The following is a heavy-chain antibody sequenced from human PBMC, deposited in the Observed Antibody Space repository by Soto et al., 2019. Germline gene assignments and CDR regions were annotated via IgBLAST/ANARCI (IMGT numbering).Heavy chain of an antibody. V-gene: IGHV3-7*01. CDR3: ARPRPYHYGMDV. J-gene: IGHJ6*02. CDR1: GFTFRTYW. Sequence: EVQLVESGGGLVQPGRSLKLSCAASGFTFRTYWMNWVRQAPGKGLEWEAKIKQDGSEKYYVDSVKGRFTISRDNAKESLYLQINGLRAEDTAVYYCARPRPYHYGMDVWGQGTTVTVSS. CDR2: IKQDGSEK.